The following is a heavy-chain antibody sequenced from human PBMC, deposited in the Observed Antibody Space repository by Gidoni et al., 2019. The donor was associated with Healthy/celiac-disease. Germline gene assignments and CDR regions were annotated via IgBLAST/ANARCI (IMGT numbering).Heavy chain of an antibody. CDR2: IKSKTDGGTT. Sequence: EVQLVESGGGLVKPGGSLRLSCAASGFTFSNAWMSWVRQAPGKGLEWVGRIKSKTDGGTTDYAAPVKGRFTISRDDSKNTLYLQMNSLKTEDTAVYYCTTDQEVPAAKGWVDPWGQGTLVTVSS. V-gene: IGHV3-15*01. J-gene: IGHJ5*02. CDR3: TTDQEVPAAKGWVDP. CDR1: GFTFSNAW. D-gene: IGHD2-2*01.